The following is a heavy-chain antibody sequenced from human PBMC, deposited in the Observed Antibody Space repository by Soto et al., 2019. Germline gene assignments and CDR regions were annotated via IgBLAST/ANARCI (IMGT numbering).Heavy chain of an antibody. D-gene: IGHD3-16*02. V-gene: IGHV4-61*01. CDR3: ARGGLHLGEFSLGQFAS. CDR2: ISNSETT. J-gene: IGHJ4*02. CDR1: GVSVTGGNLF. Sequence: QVQLQGSGPRLVKPSEPLSLSCTVSGVSVTGGNLFWCWIRQPPGKTLERHGCISNSETTKSNPSLKSRVTLSLDTSRNQFSLKLNSVTAADTAVYFCARGGLHLGEFSLGQFASWGQGTLVTVSS.